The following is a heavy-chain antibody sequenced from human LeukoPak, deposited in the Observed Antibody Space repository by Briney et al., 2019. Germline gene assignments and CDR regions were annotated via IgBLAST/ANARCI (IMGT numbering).Heavy chain of an antibody. CDR3: VYYSIVSGCFDP. J-gene: IGHJ5*02. V-gene: IGHV4-59*01. CDR1: GGSFSGYY. D-gene: IGHD5/OR15-5a*01. Sequence: KTSETLSLTCAVYGGSFSGYYWSWVRQPPGKGLEWIGYIYNTGSTNYNPSLKSRVTISVDTSKNQFSLNLTSVTAADTAVYYCVYYSIVSGCFDPWGQGTLVTVSS. CDR2: IYNTGST.